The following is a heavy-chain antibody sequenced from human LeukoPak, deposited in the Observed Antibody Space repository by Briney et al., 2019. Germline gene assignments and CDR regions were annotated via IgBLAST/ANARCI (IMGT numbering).Heavy chain of an antibody. CDR2: IDPSDSYT. CDR1: GYSFTTYW. D-gene: IGHD6-13*01. Sequence: GESLKISCKGSGYSFTTYWISWVRQMPGKGLEWMGRIDPSDSYTNYSPSFQGHVTISADKSFSTAYLQWTSLKASDTAMYYCARHAKAYGSSCDYWGQGTLVIVFS. CDR3: ARHAKAYGSSCDY. V-gene: IGHV5-10-1*01. J-gene: IGHJ4*02.